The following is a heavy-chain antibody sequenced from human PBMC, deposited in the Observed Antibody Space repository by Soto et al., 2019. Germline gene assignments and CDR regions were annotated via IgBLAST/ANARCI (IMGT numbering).Heavy chain of an antibody. V-gene: IGHV3-30-3*01. J-gene: IGHJ4*02. CDR3: ARPRYYDDSGTYFDAHPADF. D-gene: IGHD3-16*01. CDR1: GFTFSSYA. CDR2: ISHDGDNT. Sequence: GGSLRLSCAASGFTFSSYAMHWVRQAPGKGLEWVAFISHDGDNTYYADSVKGRFSISRDNSNNTLYLQMNSLRTEDTAVFYCARPRYYDDSGTYFDAHPADFWGLGTLVTVSS.